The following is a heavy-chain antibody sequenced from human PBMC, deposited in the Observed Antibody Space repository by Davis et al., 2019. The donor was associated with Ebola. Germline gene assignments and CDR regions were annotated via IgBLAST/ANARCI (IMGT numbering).Heavy chain of an antibody. CDR3: AKDSGWKMSP. D-gene: IGHD6-19*01. V-gene: IGHV3-7*01. CDR2: IKQDGSDK. J-gene: IGHJ5*02. CDR1: GFTFSNYW. Sequence: GESLKISCVASGFTFSNYWMSWVRQAPGKGPEWVAKIKQDGSDKYYGDSVKGRFTISRDNAENSVFLQMNSLRAEDTAVYYCAKDSGWKMSPWGQGTLVTVSS.